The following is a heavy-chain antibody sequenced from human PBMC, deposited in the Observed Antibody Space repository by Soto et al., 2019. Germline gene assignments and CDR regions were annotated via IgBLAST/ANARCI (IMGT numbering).Heavy chain of an antibody. Sequence: GGSLRLSCTASGFTFGDYAMSWFRQAPGKGLEWVGFIRSKAYGGTTEYAASVKGRFTISRDDSKSIAYLQMNSLKTEDTAVYYCTRESETYYNILTGLASFDYWGQGTLVTVSS. J-gene: IGHJ4*02. D-gene: IGHD3-9*01. CDR2: IRSKAYGGTT. V-gene: IGHV3-49*03. CDR3: TRESETYYNILTGLASFDY. CDR1: GFTFGDYA.